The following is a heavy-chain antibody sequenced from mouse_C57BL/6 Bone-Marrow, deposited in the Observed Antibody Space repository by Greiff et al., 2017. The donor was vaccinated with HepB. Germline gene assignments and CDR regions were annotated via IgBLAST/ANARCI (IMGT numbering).Heavy chain of an antibody. CDR3: ARESSGYQFAY. Sequence: EVQLQQSGPELVKPGASVKISCKASGYTFTDYYMNWVKQSHGKSLEWIGDINPNNGGTSYNQKFKGKATLTVDKSSRTAYMELRSLTSEDSAVYYCARESSGYQFAYWGQGTLVTVSA. CDR2: INPNNGGT. V-gene: IGHV1-26*01. J-gene: IGHJ3*01. CDR1: GYTFTDYY. D-gene: IGHD3-2*02.